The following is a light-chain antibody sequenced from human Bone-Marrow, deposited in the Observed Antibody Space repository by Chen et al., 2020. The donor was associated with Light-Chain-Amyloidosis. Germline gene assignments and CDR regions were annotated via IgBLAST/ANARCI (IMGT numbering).Light chain of an antibody. CDR3: GSYAGGTWV. V-gene: IGLV2-8*01. J-gene: IGLJ3*02. CDR2: EVI. CDR1: NSDVGRYDY. Sequence: QSALTQPPSSSGSPGQSVTISCTGTNSDVGRYDYVYWYQQHPGKAPKFLIYEVIKWSSGFPGRFSGSKSGNAASRTVSGLQAEDEDDYYGGSYAGGTWVFGGGTRLTVL.